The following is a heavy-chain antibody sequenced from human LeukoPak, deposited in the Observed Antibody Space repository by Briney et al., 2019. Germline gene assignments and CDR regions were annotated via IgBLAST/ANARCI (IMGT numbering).Heavy chain of an antibody. CDR3: ATLPLYSGSWFGPRGNWFDP. V-gene: IGHV3-33*03. CDR2: IWYDGSHQ. CDR1: GFPFSGSG. Sequence: PGGSLRLSCAASGFPFSGSGTHWVRQAPGKGLEWVAVIWYDGSHQYYADSVKGRFTISRDNAKNSLYLQMNSLRAEDTAVYYCATLPLYSGSWFGPRGNWFDPWGQGTLVTVSS. D-gene: IGHD6-13*01. J-gene: IGHJ5*02.